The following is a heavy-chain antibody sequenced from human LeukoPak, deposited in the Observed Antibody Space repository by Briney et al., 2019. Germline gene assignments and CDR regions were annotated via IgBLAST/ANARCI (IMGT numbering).Heavy chain of an antibody. CDR3: ARDTVTHDAFDI. CDR1: GFTFSNYW. D-gene: IGHD4-11*01. V-gene: IGHV3-7*01. J-gene: IGHJ3*02. CDR2: IKQDGSEK. Sequence: GGSLRLSCAASGFTFSNYWMSWVRQAPGKGLEWVANIKQDGSEKYYVNSVKGRFTISRDNAKNSLYLQMNSLRAEDTAVYYCARDTVTHDAFDIWGQGTMVTVSS.